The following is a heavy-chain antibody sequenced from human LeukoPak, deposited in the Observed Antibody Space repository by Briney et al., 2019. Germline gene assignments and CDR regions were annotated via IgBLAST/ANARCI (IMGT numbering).Heavy chain of an antibody. V-gene: IGHV3-48*03. CDR1: GFTFSSYE. Sequence: GGSLRLSCAASGFTFSSYEMNWVRQAPGKGLEWVSYISSSGSTIYYADSVKGRFTISRDNAKNSLYLQMNSLRAEDTAVYYCARDPAIFGMVMDVWGKGTTVTVSS. CDR3: ARDPAIFGMVMDV. J-gene: IGHJ6*04. D-gene: IGHD3-3*01. CDR2: ISSSGSTI.